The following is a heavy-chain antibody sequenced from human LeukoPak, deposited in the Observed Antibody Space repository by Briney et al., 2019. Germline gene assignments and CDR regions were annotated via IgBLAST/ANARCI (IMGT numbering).Heavy chain of an antibody. CDR3: ARGGYYGSGNDFRFDP. CDR1: GGSFSSGSYY. D-gene: IGHD3-10*01. Sequence: SQTLSLTCTVSGGSFSSGSYYWSWIRQPPGKGLEWIGYIYYSGSTNYNPSLKSRVTISVDTSKNQFSLKLSSVTPADTAVYYCARGGYYGSGNDFRFDPWGQGTLVTVSS. V-gene: IGHV4-61*01. J-gene: IGHJ5*02. CDR2: IYYSGST.